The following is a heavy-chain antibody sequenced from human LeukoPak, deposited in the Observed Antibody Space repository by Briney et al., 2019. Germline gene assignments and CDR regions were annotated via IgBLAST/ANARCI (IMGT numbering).Heavy chain of an antibody. J-gene: IGHJ4*02. Sequence: SETLSLTCTVSGASISSYYWNWIRQPAGKGLEWIGRIYTSGSTNYNPSLKSRVTMSVDTSKNQFSLKLSSVTAADTAVYYCARQLAEYSYYFDYWGQGTLVTVSS. CDR1: GASISSYY. CDR3: ARQLAEYSYYFDY. V-gene: IGHV4-4*07. CDR2: IYTSGST. D-gene: IGHD6-6*01.